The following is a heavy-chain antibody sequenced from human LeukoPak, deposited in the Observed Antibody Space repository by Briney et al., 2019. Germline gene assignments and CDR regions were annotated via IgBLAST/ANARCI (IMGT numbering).Heavy chain of an antibody. J-gene: IGHJ4*02. CDR2: ISAYNGNT. CDR3: AREGITIFGVVTTIDY. D-gene: IGHD3-3*01. CDR1: GYTFTGYY. V-gene: IGHV1-18*04. Sequence: ASVKVSCKASGYTFTGYYMHWVRQAPGQGLEWMGWISAYNGNTNYAQKLQGRVTMTTDTSTSTAYMELRSLRSDDTAVYYCAREGITIFGVVTTIDYWGQGTLVTVSS.